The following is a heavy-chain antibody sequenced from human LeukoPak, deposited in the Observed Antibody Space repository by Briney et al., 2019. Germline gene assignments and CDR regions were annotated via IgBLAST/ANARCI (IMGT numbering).Heavy chain of an antibody. CDR2: ISGSGGNT. D-gene: IGHD6-13*01. CDR1: GFTFNTYV. J-gene: IGHJ4*02. V-gene: IGHV3-23*01. CDR3: ARGGHRQQQLDY. Sequence: PGGSLRLSCAASGFTFNTYVVTWVRQAPGKGLEWVSAISGSGGNTSYAASVKGRFTISRDNSKNTLYLQVNSLRAEDTAVYYCARGGHRQQQLDYWGQGTLVTVSS.